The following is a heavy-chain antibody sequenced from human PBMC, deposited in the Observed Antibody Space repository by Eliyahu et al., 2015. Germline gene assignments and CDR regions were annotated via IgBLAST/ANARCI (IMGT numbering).Heavy chain of an antibody. Sequence: EVQLVQSGAEVKKPGESLRISXKGSGYSFTXYWIGXVRQMPGKGLEWMGIIYPGDSDTRYSPSFQGQVTISADKSINTAYLQWSSLKASDTAIYYCARQGDIVMIPTSYYMDVWGKGTTVTVSS. V-gene: IGHV5-51*01. D-gene: IGHD2/OR15-2a*01. CDR2: IYPGDSDT. J-gene: IGHJ6*03. CDR3: ARQGDIVMIPTSYYMDV. CDR1: GYSFTXYW.